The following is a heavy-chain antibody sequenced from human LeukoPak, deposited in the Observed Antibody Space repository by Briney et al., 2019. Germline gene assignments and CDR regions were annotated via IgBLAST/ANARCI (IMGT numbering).Heavy chain of an antibody. CDR2: IGTAGDT. CDR1: GFTFSSYD. CDR3: ARDLNRQLLFQYYYYYGMDV. D-gene: IGHD2-2*01. V-gene: IGHV3-13*01. Sequence: PGGSLRLSCAASGFTFSSYDMHWVRQATGKGLEWVSAIGTAGDTYYPGSVKGRFTISRENAKNSLYLQMNSLRAGDTAVYYCARDLNRQLLFQYYYYYGMDVWGQGTTVTVSS. J-gene: IGHJ6*02.